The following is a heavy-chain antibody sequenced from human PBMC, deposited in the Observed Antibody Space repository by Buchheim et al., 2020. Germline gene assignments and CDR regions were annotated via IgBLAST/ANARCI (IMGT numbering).Heavy chain of an antibody. CDR2: FCGGGVDT. V-gene: IGHV3-23*01. Sequence: EVQLLESGGGLVQPGGSLRLSCAASGFTFNSYAMSWVRQAPGKRLEWVSTFCGGGVDTYYADPANGRFTLSRDNSKNTQYLQMNSLRGEDTAVYYCAKDRVVGSGYYYMDVGGKGT. D-gene: IGHD3-10*01. CDR3: AKDRVVGSGYYYMDV. CDR1: GFTFNSYA. J-gene: IGHJ6*03.